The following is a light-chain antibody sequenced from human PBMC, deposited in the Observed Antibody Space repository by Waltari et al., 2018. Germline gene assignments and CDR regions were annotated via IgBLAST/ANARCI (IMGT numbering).Light chain of an antibody. CDR3: QQRHNWPPSLT. Sequence: EIVLTQSPATLSLSPGERATLSCRASQSVGNYLAWYQHKPGQAPRLLLYDASNRATGIPARFRGSGSGTDFTLTISSLEPEDFVVYYCQQRHNWPPSLTFGGGTKVEIK. J-gene: IGKJ4*01. CDR2: DAS. V-gene: IGKV3-11*01. CDR1: QSVGNY.